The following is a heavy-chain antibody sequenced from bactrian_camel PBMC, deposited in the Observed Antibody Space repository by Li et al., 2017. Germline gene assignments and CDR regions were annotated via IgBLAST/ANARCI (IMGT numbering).Heavy chain of an antibody. CDR1: GAINSAYC. J-gene: IGHJ4*01. CDR2: LYNGGDTT. Sequence: HVQLVESGGGVVQAGGSLRMSCAASGAINSAYCMGWFRQAPGKKREGVVALYNGGDTTYVADSVKGRFTASRDNAKNTLFLQMNSLKTEDTAVYYCAADPNGGGYCFAEICYWGQGTQVTVS. D-gene: IGHD3*01. V-gene: IGHV3S1*01. CDR3: AADPNGGGYCFAEICY.